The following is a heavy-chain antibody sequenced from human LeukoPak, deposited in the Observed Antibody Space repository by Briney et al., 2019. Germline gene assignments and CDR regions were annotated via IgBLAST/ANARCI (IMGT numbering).Heavy chain of an antibody. D-gene: IGHD1-26*01. CDR1: GASIRNKF. Sequence: PSETLSLTCDVSGASIRNKFWSWLRHPPGKALEWIGYISYSGSTNYNPSLKSRVTISVDKSKNQFSLKLSSVTAADTAVYYCARRLRGSYCFDYWGQGTLVTVSS. V-gene: IGHV4-59*12. CDR3: ARRLRGSYCFDY. J-gene: IGHJ4*02. CDR2: ISYSGST.